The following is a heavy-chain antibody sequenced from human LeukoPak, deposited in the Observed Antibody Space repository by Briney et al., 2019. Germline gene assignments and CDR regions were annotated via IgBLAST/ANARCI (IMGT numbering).Heavy chain of an antibody. CDR3: AKDLVHLRFLEWSEPYFDY. CDR1: GFTFSSYG. J-gene: IGHJ4*02. CDR2: IRYDGSNK. V-gene: IGHV3-30*02. Sequence: GGSLRLSCAASGFTFSSYGMHWVRQAPGKGLEWVAFIRYDGSNKYYADSVKGRFTISRDNSKNTLYLQMNSLRAEDTAVYYCAKDLVHLRFLEWSEPYFDYWGQGTLVTVSS. D-gene: IGHD3-3*01.